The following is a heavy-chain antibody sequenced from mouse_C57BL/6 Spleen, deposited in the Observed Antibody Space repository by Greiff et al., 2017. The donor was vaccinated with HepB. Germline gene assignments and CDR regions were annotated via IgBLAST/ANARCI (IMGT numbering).Heavy chain of an antibody. CDR1: GYAFSSSW. CDR2: IYPGDGDN. V-gene: IGHV1-82*01. D-gene: IGHD1-1*01. CDR3: ARSVNLLRNAMDY. J-gene: IGHJ4*01. Sequence: QVQLKQSGPELVKPGASVKISCKASGYAFSSSWMNWVKQRPGKGLEWIGRIYPGDGDNNYNGKFKGTATLTADKSSSTAYMQLSSLTSEDSAVYFCARSVNLLRNAMDYWGQGTSVTVSS.